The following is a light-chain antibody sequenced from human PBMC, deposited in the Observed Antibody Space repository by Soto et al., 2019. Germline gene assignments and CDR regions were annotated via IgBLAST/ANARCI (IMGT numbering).Light chain of an antibody. J-gene: IGKJ1*01. CDR2: AAS. CDR3: QQSYNIPRAT. V-gene: IGKV1-39*01. CDR1: QSISNR. Sequence: IQMTQSPSTLSTSVGDRVTITCRASQSISNRVAWYQQKPGKAPKVLIYAASSLQSGVPPRFSGSGSGTDFTLTISSLQPEDFATYFCQQSYNIPRATFGQGTKVDI.